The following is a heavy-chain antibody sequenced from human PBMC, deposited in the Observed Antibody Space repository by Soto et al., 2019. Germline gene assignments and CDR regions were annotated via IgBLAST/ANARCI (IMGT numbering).Heavy chain of an antibody. CDR3: ARGGVRRGPETYNYDSSGFSD. CDR1: GYTFTGYY. J-gene: IGHJ1*01. CDR2: INPNSGGT. V-gene: IGHV1-2*04. D-gene: IGHD3-22*01. Sequence: ASVKVSCKASGYTFTGYYMHWVRQAPGQGLEWMGWINPNSGGTNYAQKFQGWVTMTRDTSISTAYMELSRLRSDDTAVYYCARGGVRRGPETYNYDSSGFSDWG.